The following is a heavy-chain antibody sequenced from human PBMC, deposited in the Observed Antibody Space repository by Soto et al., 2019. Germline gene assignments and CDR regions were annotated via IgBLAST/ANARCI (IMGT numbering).Heavy chain of an antibody. D-gene: IGHD4-4*01. Sequence: QVQLVQSGAEVKKPGSSVRVSCQASGGTFTTYAFNWVRQAPGQGLEWMGGIIPMYNKANYAPNFLGRVTISADPSTSTAYMELPTLRSEDTAVYFCARGYSGGYYYAMDVWGQGTTVTVSS. CDR1: GGTFTTYA. CDR2: IIPMYNKA. CDR3: ARGYSGGYYYAMDV. J-gene: IGHJ6*02. V-gene: IGHV1-69*01.